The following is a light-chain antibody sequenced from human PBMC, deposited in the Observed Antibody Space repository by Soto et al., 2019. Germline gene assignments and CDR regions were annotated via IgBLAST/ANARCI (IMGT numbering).Light chain of an antibody. CDR1: QSVLYSSNTKNY. J-gene: IGKJ1*01. V-gene: IGKV4-1*01. Sequence: IVETQSPDSLAVSLGERATINCKSSQSVLYSSNTKNYLAWYQQKPGQPPTLLIYWASSRESGVPDRFSGSGSGTNFTLSISSLQADDVSVYYSQQYYITLPRTFAQGTTVDIK. CDR3: QQYYITLPRT. CDR2: WAS.